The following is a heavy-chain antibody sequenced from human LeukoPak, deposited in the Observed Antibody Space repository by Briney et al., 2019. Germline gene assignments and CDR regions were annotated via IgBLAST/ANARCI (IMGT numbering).Heavy chain of an antibody. J-gene: IGHJ6*03. Sequence: GGSLRLYCAASGFTFSSYYMHWLRHAPCKGLKKVPVIWYDRSNKYYEDSVKGRFTISRDNSKNTLYLQMNSLRAEDTAVYYCAKATKGSSWYSIYYYMDVWGKGTTVTVSS. CDR2: IWYDRSNK. V-gene: IGHV3-33*06. D-gene: IGHD6-13*01. CDR3: AKATKGSSWYSIYYYMDV. CDR1: GFTFSSYY.